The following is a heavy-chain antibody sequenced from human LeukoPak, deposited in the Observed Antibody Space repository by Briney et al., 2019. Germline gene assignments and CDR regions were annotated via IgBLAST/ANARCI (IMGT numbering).Heavy chain of an antibody. J-gene: IGHJ4*02. CDR1: GYTFTGYQ. V-gene: IGHV1-2*02. CDR3: ARAKTITMIVVVFDY. D-gene: IGHD3-22*01. Sequence: ASVKVSCKASGYTFTGYQMHWVRQAPGQGLEWMGWINPNSGGTNYAQKFQGRVTMTRDTSISTAYMELSRLRSDDTAVYYCARAKTITMIVVVFDYWGQGTLVTVSS. CDR2: INPNSGGT.